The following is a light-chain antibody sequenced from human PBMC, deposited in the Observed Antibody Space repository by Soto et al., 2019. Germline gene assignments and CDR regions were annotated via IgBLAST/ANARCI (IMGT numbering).Light chain of an antibody. Sequence: VLTQSPASLSLSPGERATLSCRASQSVDSYLVWYQQKPGQAPRLLIFGESSRATGITARFSGSGSGTDFTLTINSLENEELAVYYCQQRSSWLITFGQGARLEIK. CDR2: GES. J-gene: IGKJ5*01. V-gene: IGKV3-11*01. CDR1: QSVDSY. CDR3: QQRSSWLIT.